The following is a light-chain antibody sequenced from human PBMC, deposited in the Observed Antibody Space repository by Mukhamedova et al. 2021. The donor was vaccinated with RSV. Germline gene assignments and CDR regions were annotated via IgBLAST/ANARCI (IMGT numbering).Light chain of an antibody. J-gene: IGKJ1*01. CDR3: QQYNYYPWT. Sequence: VTITCRASQGISNELAWFRQKPGKAPKSLIYAASNLQSGVPSKFSGSGSGTDFTLTISSLQHEDFATYYCQQYNYYPWTFGQGT. V-gene: IGKV1-16*02. CDR2: AAS. CDR1: QGISNE.